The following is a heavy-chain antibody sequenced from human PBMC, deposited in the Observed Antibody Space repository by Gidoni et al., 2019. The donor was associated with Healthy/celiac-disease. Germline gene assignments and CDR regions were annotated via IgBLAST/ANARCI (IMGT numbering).Heavy chain of an antibody. V-gene: IGHV1-69*04. CDR2: IIPILGIA. D-gene: IGHD7-27*01. Sequence: QVQLVQAGAEVKKPGSSVKVACKASGGTFSSYAISWVRQAPGQGLEWMGRIIPILGIANYAQKFQGRVTITADKSTSTAYMELSSLRSEDTAVYYCASKLGALGCYMDVWGKGTTVTVSS. CDR3: ASKLGALGCYMDV. CDR1: GGTFSSYA. J-gene: IGHJ6*03.